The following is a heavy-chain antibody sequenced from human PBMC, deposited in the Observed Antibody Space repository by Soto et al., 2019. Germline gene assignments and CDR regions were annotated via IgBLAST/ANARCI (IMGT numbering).Heavy chain of an antibody. J-gene: IGHJ4*02. CDR3: VRDNVGGDSSSPYSFDH. CDR2: IWYDGGNR. Sequence: QVQLVEYGGGVVQPGRSLRLSCAASGFSFSSYGMHWVRQAPGKGLEWVAGIWYDGGNRFYADSVKGRFTISRDNSKNTLYLQMSSLRVEDTAVYYCVRDNVGGDSSSPYSFDHWGQGTLVTVSS. D-gene: IGHD6-13*01. V-gene: IGHV3-33*01. CDR1: GFSFSSYG.